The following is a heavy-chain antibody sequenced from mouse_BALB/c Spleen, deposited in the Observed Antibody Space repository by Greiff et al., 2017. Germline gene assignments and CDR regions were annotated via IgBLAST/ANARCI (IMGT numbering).Heavy chain of an antibody. V-gene: IGHV5-17*02. J-gene: IGHJ4*01. CDR1: GFTFSSFG. CDR2: ISSGSSTI. Sequence: VQLKESGGGLVQPGGSRKLSCAASGFTFSSFGMHWVRQAPEKGLEWVAYISSGSSTIYYADTVKGRFTISRDNPKNTLFLQMTSLRSEDTAMYYCARCRRGDYYAMDYWGQGTSVTVSS. CDR3: ARCRRGDYYAMDY.